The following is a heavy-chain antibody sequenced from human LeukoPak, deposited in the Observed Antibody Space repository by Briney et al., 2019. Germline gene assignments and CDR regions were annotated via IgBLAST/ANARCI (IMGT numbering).Heavy chain of an antibody. D-gene: IGHD4-11*01. CDR1: GFTFSSYD. V-gene: IGHV3-13*01. CDR3: ARAYTDYFDY. J-gene: IGHJ4*02. CDR2: IGTAGDT. Sequence: GGSLRLSCAASGFTFSSYDIHWVRQATGKGLEWVSAIGTAGDTYYPGSEKGRFTISRENAKNSLYLQMNSLRAGDTAVYYCARAYTDYFDYWGQGTLVTVSS.